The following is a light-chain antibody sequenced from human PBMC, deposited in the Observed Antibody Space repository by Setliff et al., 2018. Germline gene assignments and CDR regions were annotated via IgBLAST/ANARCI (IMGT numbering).Light chain of an antibody. CDR1: SSDVGNYIY. Sequence: QSALTQPASVSGSPGQTITISCTGTSSDVGNYIYVSWYQQHPGRAPKLMIYDVSTRPSGISYRFSGPKSGNTASLTISGLQAEDEADYYCSSFRGGTSPFVFGTGTKVTVL. J-gene: IGLJ1*01. V-gene: IGLV2-14*03. CDR2: DVS. CDR3: SSFRGGTSPFV.